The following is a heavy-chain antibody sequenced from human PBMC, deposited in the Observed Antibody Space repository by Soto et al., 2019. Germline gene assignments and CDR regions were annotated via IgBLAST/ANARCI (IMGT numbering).Heavy chain of an antibody. CDR3: AREGFWSGYYSHYFDY. D-gene: IGHD3-3*01. Sequence: ASVKVSCKSSGYTFTSYYMHCVRQAPGQGLEWMGIINPSGGSTSYAQKFQGRVTMTRDTSTSTVYMELSSLRSEDTAVYYCAREGFWSGYYSHYFDYWGQGTLVTVSS. V-gene: IGHV1-46*03. CDR2: INPSGGST. J-gene: IGHJ4*02. CDR1: GYTFTSYY.